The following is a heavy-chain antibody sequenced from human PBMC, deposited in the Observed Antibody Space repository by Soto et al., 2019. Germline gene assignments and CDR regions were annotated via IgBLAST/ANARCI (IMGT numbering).Heavy chain of an antibody. V-gene: IGHV1-8*01. CDR2: MNPNSGDT. D-gene: IGHD2-15*01. Sequence: GASVKVSCKASGYSLTNYETIWVRQATGQGLEWMGWMNPNSGDTVYAQKFQGRLTITRDASISTSYMELSSLTSDDTAVYYCARGRGGYCSGGVCYRFLDPWGQGTLVTVSS. CDR3: ARGRGGYCSGGVCYRFLDP. J-gene: IGHJ5*02. CDR1: GYSLTNYE.